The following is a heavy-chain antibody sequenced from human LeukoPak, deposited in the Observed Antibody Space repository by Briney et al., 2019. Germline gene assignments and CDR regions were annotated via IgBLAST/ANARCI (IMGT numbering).Heavy chain of an antibody. D-gene: IGHD6-13*01. CDR1: GFTFSSYA. CDR2: ISGSGGHT. Sequence: PGGSLRLSCAASGFTFSSYAMSWVRQAPGKGLEWVSAISGSGGHTYYADFVKGRFTISSDTSKNTLYLQMNSLRAEDTAVYYCTRLPLCIAAAGTVCDYWGQGTLVTVSS. V-gene: IGHV3-23*01. J-gene: IGHJ4*02. CDR3: TRLPLCIAAAGTVCDY.